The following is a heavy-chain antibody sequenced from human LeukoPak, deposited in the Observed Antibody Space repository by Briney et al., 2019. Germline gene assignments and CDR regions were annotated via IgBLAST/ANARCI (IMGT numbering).Heavy chain of an antibody. CDR2: ISWNSGSI. D-gene: IGHD2-2*01. V-gene: IGHV3-9*01. Sequence: GGSLRLSCVASGFTFSSYSMNWVRQAPGKGLEWVSGISWNSGSIGYADSVKGRFTISRDNAKNSLYLQMNSLRAEDTALYYRAKGGGGVVVPAGGGTYYYYGMDVWGQGTTVTVSS. J-gene: IGHJ6*02. CDR1: GFTFSSYS. CDR3: AKGGGGVVVPAGGGTYYYYGMDV.